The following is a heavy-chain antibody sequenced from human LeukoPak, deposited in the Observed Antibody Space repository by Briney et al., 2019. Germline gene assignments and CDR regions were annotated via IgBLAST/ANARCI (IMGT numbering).Heavy chain of an antibody. CDR3: ARDRDSYFDY. D-gene: IGHD3-10*01. CDR2: IIPIFGTA. J-gene: IGHJ4*02. CDR1: GGTFSSYA. V-gene: IGHV1-69*13. Sequence: ASVKVSCKASGGTFSSYAISWVRQAPGQGLEWMGGIIPIFGTANYARKFQGRVTITADESTSTAYMELSSLRSEDTAVYYCARDRDSYFDYWGQGTLVAVSS.